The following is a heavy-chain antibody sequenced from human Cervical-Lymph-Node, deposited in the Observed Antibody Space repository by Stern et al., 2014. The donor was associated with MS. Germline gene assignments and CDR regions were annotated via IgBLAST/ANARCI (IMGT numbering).Heavy chain of an antibody. V-gene: IGHV4-59*08. Sequence: QVQLQESGPGLVKPSETLSLTCTVSGGSISTDYWSWIRQPPGKGLEWIGYIYYSGSTKYNPSLKSRITISVDTSKNQFSLKLRSVAAADTAVYYCARKGGRYWYFDLWGRGTLVTVSS. D-gene: IGHD3-16*01. J-gene: IGHJ2*01. CDR2: IYYSGST. CDR1: GGSISTDY. CDR3: ARKGGRYWYFDL.